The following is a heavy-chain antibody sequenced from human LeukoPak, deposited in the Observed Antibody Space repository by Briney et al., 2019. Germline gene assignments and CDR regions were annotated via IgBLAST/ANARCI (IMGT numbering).Heavy chain of an antibody. V-gene: IGHV1-18*01. Sequence: AASVKVSCKASGYTFTNNGISWVRQAPGEGLEWMGWISGYNGNTNYAQKFQGRVTMTTDTSTSTAYIEVRSLRSDDTAVYYCARIGCSSTSCYGNSVDPWGQGTLVTVSS. CDR2: ISGYNGNT. CDR3: ARIGCSSTSCYGNSVDP. CDR1: GYTFTNNG. J-gene: IGHJ5*02. D-gene: IGHD2-2*01.